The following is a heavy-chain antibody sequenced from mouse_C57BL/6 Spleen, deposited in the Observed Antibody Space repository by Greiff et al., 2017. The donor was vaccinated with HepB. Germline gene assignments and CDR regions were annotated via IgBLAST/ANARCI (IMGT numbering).Heavy chain of an antibody. CDR1: GYSITSDY. V-gene: IGHV3-8*01. J-gene: IGHJ4*01. D-gene: IGHD2-3*01. CDR3: ARRDDGAGYAMDY. CDR2: ISYSGST. Sequence: EVKLMESGPGLAKPSQTLSLTCSVTGYSITSDYWNWIRKFPGNKLEYMGYISYSGSTYYNPSLKSRISITRDTSKNQYYLQLNSVTTEDTATYYCARRDDGAGYAMDYWGQGTSVTVSS.